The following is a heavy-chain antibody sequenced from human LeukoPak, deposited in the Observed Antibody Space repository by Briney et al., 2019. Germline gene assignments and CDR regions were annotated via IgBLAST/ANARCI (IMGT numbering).Heavy chain of an antibody. V-gene: IGHV4-59*01. CDR1: GGSISSYY. J-gene: IGHJ6*03. Sequence: SETLSLTCTVSGGSISSYYWSWLRQPPGKGLEWIAYIYYSGSSKYNPSLKSRVTISVDTSKNQFSLKLSSVTAADTAVYYCAGSPQRHYYYYIDVWGKGTTVTVSS. CDR3: AGSPQRHYYYYIDV. CDR2: IYYSGSS.